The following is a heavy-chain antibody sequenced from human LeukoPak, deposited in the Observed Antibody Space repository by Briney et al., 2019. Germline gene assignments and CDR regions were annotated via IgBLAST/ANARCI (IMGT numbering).Heavy chain of an antibody. CDR1: EFTLSSYG. Sequence: PGGSLRLSCAASEFTLSSYGMHWVRQAPGEGLEWVAFIRSDGSNEYYAGSVKGRFTISRDNFKSTLSLQMNSLRPEDTALYYCARDRTKYCSGGTCYSSYSFDYWGQGTLVTVSS. J-gene: IGHJ4*02. CDR2: IRSDGSNE. V-gene: IGHV3-30*02. CDR3: ARDRTKYCSGGTCYSSYSFDY. D-gene: IGHD2-15*01.